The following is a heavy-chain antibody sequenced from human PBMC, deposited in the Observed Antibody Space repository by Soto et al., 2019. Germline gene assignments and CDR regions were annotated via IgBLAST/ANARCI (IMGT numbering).Heavy chain of an antibody. V-gene: IGHV4-59*08. CDR2: IYYTGTT. J-gene: IGHJ3*02. D-gene: IGHD3-22*01. CDR1: GGSIISYY. CDR3: ARQTDSYYTFDAFDI. Sequence: SETLSLTCTVSGGSIISYYGSGILQPPWKGLEWIGYIYYTGTTTYNPSIKSRVTISVDSSKNQFSLNLTSVSAADTAVYYCARQTDSYYTFDAFDIWGQGTMVT.